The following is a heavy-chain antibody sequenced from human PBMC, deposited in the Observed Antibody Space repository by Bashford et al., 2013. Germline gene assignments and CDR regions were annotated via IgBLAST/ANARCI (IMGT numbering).Heavy chain of an antibody. Sequence: SETLSLTCAVSGGSISSDAYYWTWIRQPPGKGLEWIGFIYYSGTTYSNPSLKSRVSFSMDTSKNQFSLKLTSVSAADTAVYYCARGIVDRNGNYPMGDYFDYWGQGTLVTVSS. J-gene: IGHJ4*02. CDR2: IYYSGTT. V-gene: IGHV4-30-4*01. CDR1: GGSISSDAYY. CDR3: ARGIVDRNGNYPMGDYFDY. D-gene: IGHD3-22*01.